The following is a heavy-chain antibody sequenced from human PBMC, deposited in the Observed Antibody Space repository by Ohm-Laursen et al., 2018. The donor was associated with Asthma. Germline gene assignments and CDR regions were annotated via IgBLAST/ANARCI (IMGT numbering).Heavy chain of an antibody. Sequence: SETLSLTCSVSGGAVSSYSFYWSWVRQPPRKGLEWIGYIYYSGSTNYNPSLKSRVTISLDTSKNQFFLKLSSVTAAGTAVYYCARTRPYIAGFPFDIWGQGTMVTVSS. CDR2: IYYSGST. D-gene: IGHD1-1*01. V-gene: IGHV4-61*01. J-gene: IGHJ3*02. CDR3: ARTRPYIAGFPFDI. CDR1: GGAVSSYSFY.